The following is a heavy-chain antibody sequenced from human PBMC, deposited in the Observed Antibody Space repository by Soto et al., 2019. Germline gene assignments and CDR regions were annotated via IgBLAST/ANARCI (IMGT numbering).Heavy chain of an antibody. J-gene: IGHJ4*02. Sequence: QVQLVESGGGVVQPGRSLRLSCAASGFTFSSYGMHWVRQAPGKGLEWAAVIWYDGSNKYYADSVKGRFTISRDNSKNTLYLQMNSLRAEDTAVYYCARGRRVKYQLLLRAYYFDYWGQGTLVTVSS. V-gene: IGHV3-33*01. D-gene: IGHD2-2*01. CDR2: IWYDGSNK. CDR1: GFTFSSYG. CDR3: ARGRRVKYQLLLRAYYFDY.